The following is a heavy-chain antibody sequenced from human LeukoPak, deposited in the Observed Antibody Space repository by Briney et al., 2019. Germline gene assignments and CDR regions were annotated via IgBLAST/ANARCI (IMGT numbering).Heavy chain of an antibody. V-gene: IGHV3-9*01. CDR2: ISWSADTI. J-gene: IGHJ4*01. D-gene: IGHD3-10*01. Sequence: GGSLRLSCTASGFIFSDNAMHWVRQVPGKGLEWVSGISWSADTIGYADSVKGRFTISRDSARNTLYLQMNSLQLVDTALYYCTKSGHLGSYYTAYFDYWGHGTLVTVSS. CDR1: GFIFSDNA. CDR3: TKSGHLGSYYTAYFDY.